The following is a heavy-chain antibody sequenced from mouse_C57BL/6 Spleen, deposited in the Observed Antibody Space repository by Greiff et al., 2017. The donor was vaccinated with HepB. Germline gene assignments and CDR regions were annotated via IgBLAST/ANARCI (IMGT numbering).Heavy chain of an antibody. CDR3: ARQTGYAMDY. CDR2: ISSGGSYT. V-gene: IGHV5-6*01. CDR1: GFTFSSYG. Sequence: EVQLVESGGDLVKPGGSLKLSCAASGFTFSSYGMSWVRQTPDKRLEWVATISSGGSYTYYPDSVKGRFTISRDNAKNTLYLQMSSLKSEDTAMYYCARQTGYAMDYWGQGTSVTVSS. D-gene: IGHD4-1*01. J-gene: IGHJ4*01.